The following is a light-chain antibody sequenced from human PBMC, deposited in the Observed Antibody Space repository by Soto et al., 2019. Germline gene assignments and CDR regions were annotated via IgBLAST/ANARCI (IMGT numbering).Light chain of an antibody. CDR3: QQYNNWPPWT. V-gene: IGKV3D-15*01. CDR1: QSVSSN. CDR2: DVS. J-gene: IGKJ1*01. Sequence: EIVMTQSPATLSVSPGERATLSCRASQSVSSNLAWYQQKPGQPPRLLIYDVSNRATGIPARFSGSGSGTEFTLTISSLQSEDFAVYYCQQYNNWPPWTFGQGTKVDIK.